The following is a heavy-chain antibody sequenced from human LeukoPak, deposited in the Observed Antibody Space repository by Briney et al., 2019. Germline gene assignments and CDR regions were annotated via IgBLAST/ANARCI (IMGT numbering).Heavy chain of an antibody. V-gene: IGHV4-59*01. D-gene: IGHD3-3*01. CDR1: GGSISSYY. CDR2: IYYRGST. CDR3: ARGRFLDAFDI. Sequence: PSETLSLTCTVSGGSISSYYWSWVRQPPGKGLEWIGYIYYRGSTKYKPSLKSRVTISVDTSKNQFSLKLSSVTAADTAVYYCARGRFLDAFDIWGQGTMVTVSS. J-gene: IGHJ3*02.